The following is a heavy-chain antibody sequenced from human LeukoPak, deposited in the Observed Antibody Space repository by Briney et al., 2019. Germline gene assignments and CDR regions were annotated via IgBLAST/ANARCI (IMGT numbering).Heavy chain of an antibody. CDR1: GFTFSSYW. Sequence: GGSLRLSCAASGFTFSSYWMSWVRQAPGKGLEWVANIKQDGSEKYYVDSVKGRFTISRDNAKNSLYLQMNSLRAEDTAVYYCARERLETTSRFDYWGQGTLVTVSS. D-gene: IGHD4-17*01. CDR2: IKQDGSEK. J-gene: IGHJ4*02. CDR3: ARERLETTSRFDY. V-gene: IGHV3-7*01.